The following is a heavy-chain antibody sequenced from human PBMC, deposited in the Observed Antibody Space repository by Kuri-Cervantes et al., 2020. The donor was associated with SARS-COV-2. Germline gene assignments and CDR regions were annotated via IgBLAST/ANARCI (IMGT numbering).Heavy chain of an antibody. J-gene: IGHJ4*02. V-gene: IGHV3-21*01. CDR1: GFTFSSYA. CDR2: ISSSSSYI. CDR3: ARSSGWYFDY. Sequence: GESLKISCAASGFTFSSYAMSWVRQAPGKGLEWVSSISSSSSYIYYADSVKGRFTISRDNAKNSLYLQMNSLRAEDTAVYYCARSSGWYFDYWGQGTLVTVSS. D-gene: IGHD6-19*01.